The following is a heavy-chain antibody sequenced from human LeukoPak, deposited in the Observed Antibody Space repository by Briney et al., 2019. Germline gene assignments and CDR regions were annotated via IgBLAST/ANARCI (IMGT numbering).Heavy chain of an antibody. V-gene: IGHV3-30-3*01. D-gene: IGHD3-22*01. Sequence: PGGSLRLSCAASGFTFSSYAMPWVRQAPGKGLEWVAVISYDGSNKYYADSVKGRFTISRDNSKNTLYLQMNSLRAEDTAVYYCARDRDSSGYYTTTSLDYWGQGTLVTVSS. CDR3: ARDRDSSGYYTTTSLDY. CDR1: GFTFSSYA. CDR2: ISYDGSNK. J-gene: IGHJ4*02.